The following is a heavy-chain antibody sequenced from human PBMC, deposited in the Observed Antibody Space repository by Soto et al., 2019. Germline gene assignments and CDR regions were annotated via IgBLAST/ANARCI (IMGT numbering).Heavy chain of an antibody. J-gene: IGHJ3*02. CDR3: ERDESTRNDAFDI. Sequence: SETLSLTCTVSGGSISSGGYYWSWIRQHPGKGLEWIGYIYYSGSTYYNPSLKSRVTISVDTSKNQFSLKLSSVTAADTAVYYCERDESTRNDAFDIWGQGTMVTVSS. CDR1: GGSISSGGYY. CDR2: IYYSGST. V-gene: IGHV4-31*03.